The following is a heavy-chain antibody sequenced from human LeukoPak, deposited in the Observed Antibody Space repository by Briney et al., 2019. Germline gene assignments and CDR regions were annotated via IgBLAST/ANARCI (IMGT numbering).Heavy chain of an antibody. V-gene: IGHV3-23*01. Sequence: GGSLRLSCTASGFMFSGYWLSWVRQAPGKGLEWVSGISGSGGTTYYADSVKGRFTISRDNSKNTLYLQMNSLRAEDTAIYYCATAPNYYDPYYFDYWGQGTLVTVSS. D-gene: IGHD3-22*01. CDR2: ISGSGGTT. CDR1: GFMFSGYW. J-gene: IGHJ4*02. CDR3: ATAPNYYDPYYFDY.